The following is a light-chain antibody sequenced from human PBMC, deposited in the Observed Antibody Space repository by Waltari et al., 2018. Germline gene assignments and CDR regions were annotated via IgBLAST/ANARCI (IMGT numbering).Light chain of an antibody. V-gene: IGKV3-20*01. J-gene: IGKJ4*01. CDR1: QSVSSSY. Sequence: EIVFTQSPGTLSLSPGERATLPCRASQSVSSSYLAWYQQKPRQAPRLLIYGASSRATGIPDRFSGSGSGTDFTLTISRLEPEDFAVYYCQQYGSSRLTFGGGTKVEIK. CDR3: QQYGSSRLT. CDR2: GAS.